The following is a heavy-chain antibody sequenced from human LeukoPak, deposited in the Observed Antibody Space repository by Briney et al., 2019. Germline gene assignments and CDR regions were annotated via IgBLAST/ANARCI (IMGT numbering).Heavy chain of an antibody. CDR3: AGGEYQLPRI. D-gene: IGHD2-2*01. V-gene: IGHV4-59*11. CDR1: GGSTTIPS. Sequence: SQTLSLTCTVAGGSTTIPSCSWIRQLPRNGLEWIGYVYNSGKKSYNPSLKSRVTMSVDTSKNQFSLTLRSVTTADTAVYYCAGGEYQLPRIWGQGTLVTVSS. CDR2: VYNSGKK. J-gene: IGHJ4*02.